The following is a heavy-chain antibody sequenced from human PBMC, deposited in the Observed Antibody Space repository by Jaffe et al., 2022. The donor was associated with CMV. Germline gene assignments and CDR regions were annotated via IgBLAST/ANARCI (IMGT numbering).Heavy chain of an antibody. CDR1: GFTFSSYE. CDR3: ARVGGGWLQLFDY. Sequence: EVQLVESGGGLVQPGGSLRLSCAASGFTFSSYEMNWVRQAPGKGLEWVSYISSSGSTIYYADSVKGRFTISRDNAKNSLYLQMNSLRAEDTAVYYCARVGGGWLQLFDYWGQGTLVTVSS. J-gene: IGHJ4*02. V-gene: IGHV3-48*03. D-gene: IGHD1-1*01. CDR2: ISSSGSTI.